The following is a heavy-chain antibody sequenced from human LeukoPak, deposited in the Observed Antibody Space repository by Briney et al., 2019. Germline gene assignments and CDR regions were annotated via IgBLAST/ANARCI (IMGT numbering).Heavy chain of an antibody. V-gene: IGHV4-61*02. CDR1: GGSISSGSYY. CDR3: AREQWDITMIVVVTPDAFDI. D-gene: IGHD3-22*01. J-gene: IGHJ3*02. Sequence: PSETLSLTCTGSGGSISSGSYYWSWIRQPSGKGLEWIGRIYTSGSTNYNPSLKSRVTISVDTSKNQFSLKLSSVTAADTAVYYCAREQWDITMIVVVTPDAFDIWGQGTMVTVSS. CDR2: IYTSGST.